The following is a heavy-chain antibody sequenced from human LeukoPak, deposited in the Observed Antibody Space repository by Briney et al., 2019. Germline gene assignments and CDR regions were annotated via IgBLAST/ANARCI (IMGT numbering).Heavy chain of an antibody. D-gene: IGHD5-12*01. CDR1: KYSFANYW. CDR2: IHPGDSDT. J-gene: IGHJ4*02. V-gene: IGHV5-51*01. CDR3: ARRGRGYSGYDRTLDY. Sequence: GESLKISCKGSKYSFANYWIGWVRQMPGKGLGWMGIIHPGDSDTRYSPSFQGQVTISADKSISTAYLQWSSLKASDTAMYYCARRGRGYSGYDRTLDYWGQGTLVTVSS.